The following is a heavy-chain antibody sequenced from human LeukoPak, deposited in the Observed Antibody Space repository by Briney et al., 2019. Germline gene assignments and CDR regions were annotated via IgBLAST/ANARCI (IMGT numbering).Heavy chain of an antibody. CDR1: GYTFTGYY. CDR2: INPNSGGT. J-gene: IGHJ4*02. CDR3: ARDAGPYNWNGLDY. V-gene: IGHV1-2*02. D-gene: IGHD1-1*01. Sequence: GASVKVSCKASGYTFTGYYMHWVRQAPGQGLEWMGWINPNSGGTNYAQKLQGRVTMTTDTSTSTAYMELRSLRSDDTAVYYCARDAGPYNWNGLDYWGQGTLVTVSS.